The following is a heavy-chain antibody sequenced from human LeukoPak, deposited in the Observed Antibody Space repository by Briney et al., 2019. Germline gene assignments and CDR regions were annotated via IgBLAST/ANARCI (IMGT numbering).Heavy chain of an antibody. J-gene: IGHJ4*02. Sequence: SETLSLTCAVYGGSFSGYYWSWIRQPPGKGLEWIGEINRSGSTNYNPSLKSRVTISVDTSKNQFSLKLSSVTAADTAVYYCATGYPPNFDCWGQGTLVTVSS. CDR2: INRSGST. V-gene: IGHV4-34*01. CDR1: GGSFSGYY. CDR3: ATGYPPNFDC. D-gene: IGHD3-16*02.